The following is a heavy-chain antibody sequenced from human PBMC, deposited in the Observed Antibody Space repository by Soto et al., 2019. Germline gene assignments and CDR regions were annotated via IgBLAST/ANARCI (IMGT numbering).Heavy chain of an antibody. V-gene: IGHV1-18*01. CDR2: ISAYNGNT. CDR3: ARVLAARRLEDAFDI. Sequence: ASVHVSCKASGYPFTSYGISWVRQAPGQGLEWMGWISAYNGNTNYAQKPQGRVTMTTDTSTSTAYMELRSLRSDDTAVYYCARVLAARRLEDAFDIWGQGTMVTVSS. CDR1: GYPFTSYG. J-gene: IGHJ3*02. D-gene: IGHD6-6*01.